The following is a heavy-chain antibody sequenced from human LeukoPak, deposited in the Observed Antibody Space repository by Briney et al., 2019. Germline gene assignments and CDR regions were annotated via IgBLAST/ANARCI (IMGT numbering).Heavy chain of an antibody. D-gene: IGHD5-18*01. V-gene: IGHV3-49*04. CDR2: IRSKAYRGTT. CDR3: TRGPIQLWIHNAMDV. J-gene: IGHJ6*02. Sequence: GGSLRFSCTASGFTFGDHAMSWVRQAPGKGLEWVGFIRSKAYRGTTEYAASVKGRFTISRDDSRSIAYLQMNSLKIEDTAVYYCTRGPIQLWIHNAMDVWGQGTTVTVSS. CDR1: GFTFGDHA.